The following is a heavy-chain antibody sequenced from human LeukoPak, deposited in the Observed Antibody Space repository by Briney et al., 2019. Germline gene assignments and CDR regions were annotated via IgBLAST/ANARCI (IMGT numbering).Heavy chain of an antibody. CDR3: ARAYLRGIAAAGTFGY. Sequence: GGSLRLSCAASGFTFSDYYVSWIRQAPGKGLEWVSHISASGGSTSYADSVKGRFTISRDNTKNSLFLQMSSLRAEDTAVYYCARAYLRGIAAAGTFGYWGQGTLVTVSS. CDR1: GFTFSDYY. V-gene: IGHV3-11*04. D-gene: IGHD6-13*01. CDR2: ISASGGST. J-gene: IGHJ4*02.